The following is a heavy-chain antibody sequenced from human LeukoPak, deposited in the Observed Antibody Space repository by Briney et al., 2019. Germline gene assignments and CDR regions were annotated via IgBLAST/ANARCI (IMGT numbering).Heavy chain of an antibody. CDR1: GGSISSYY. V-gene: IGHV4-59*01. Sequence: KPSETLSLTCTVSGGSISSYYWSWIRQPPGKGLEWIGYIYYSGSTNYNPSLKSRVTISVDTSKNQFSLKLSSVTAADTAVYYCARGSDGYSSSWYTHWGQGTLVTVSS. CDR3: ARGSDGYSSSWYTH. D-gene: IGHD6-13*01. J-gene: IGHJ4*02. CDR2: IYYSGST.